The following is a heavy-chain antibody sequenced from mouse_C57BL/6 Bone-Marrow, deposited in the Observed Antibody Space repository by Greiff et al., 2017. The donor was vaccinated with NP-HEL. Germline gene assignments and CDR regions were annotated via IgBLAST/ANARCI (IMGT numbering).Heavy chain of an antibody. J-gene: IGHJ3*01. CDR1: GFTFSDYY. Sequence: EVMLVESGGGLVQPGGSLKLSCAASGFTFSDYYMYWVRQTPEKRLEWVAYISNGGGSTYYPDTVKGRFTISRDNAKNTLYLQMSRLKSEDTAMYYCARHGYYKAWFAYWGQGTLVTVSA. D-gene: IGHD2-12*01. CDR2: ISNGGGST. V-gene: IGHV5-12*01. CDR3: ARHGYYKAWFAY.